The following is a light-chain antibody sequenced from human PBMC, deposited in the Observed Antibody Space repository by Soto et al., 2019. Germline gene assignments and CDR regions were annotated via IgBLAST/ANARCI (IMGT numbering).Light chain of an antibody. CDR1: QSVSSN. Sequence: EIVITQSPATLSVSPGERATLSCRASQSVSSNLAWYQQKPGQAPRLLIYGASTRATGIPARFSGSGSGTEFTLSISSLQSEDVAVYYCQQYNDWPPWTFGQGTTGEIK. CDR2: GAS. J-gene: IGKJ1*01. V-gene: IGKV3-15*01. CDR3: QQYNDWPPWT.